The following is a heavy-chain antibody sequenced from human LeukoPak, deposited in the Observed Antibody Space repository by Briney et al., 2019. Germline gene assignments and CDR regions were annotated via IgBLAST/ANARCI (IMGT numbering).Heavy chain of an antibody. CDR2: IKQDGTEI. CDR1: GFTFSSHW. V-gene: IGHV3-7*03. Sequence: PGGSLRLSCAASGFTFSSHWMSWVRQAPGKGPEWVANIKQDGTEIYYVDSVKGRFTISRDNAKNSLYLQMNSLRAEDTALYYCARNGRPIVVEWYFDLWGRGTLVTVSS. CDR3: ARNGRPIVVEWYFDL. J-gene: IGHJ2*01. D-gene: IGHD3-22*01.